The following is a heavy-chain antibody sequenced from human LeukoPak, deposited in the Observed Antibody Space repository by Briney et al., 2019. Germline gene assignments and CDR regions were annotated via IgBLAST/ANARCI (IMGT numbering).Heavy chain of an antibody. CDR1: GGSFSGYY. J-gene: IGHJ4*02. V-gene: IGHV4-34*01. CDR3: ARYSYGYYFDY. D-gene: IGHD5-18*01. Sequence: SETLSLTCAVYGGSFSGYYWSWIRQPPGKGLEWIGEINHSGSTNYNPSLKSRVTISVDTSKNQFSLKLSSVTAADTAVYYCARYSYGYYFDYWGQGTLVTVSS. CDR2: INHSGST.